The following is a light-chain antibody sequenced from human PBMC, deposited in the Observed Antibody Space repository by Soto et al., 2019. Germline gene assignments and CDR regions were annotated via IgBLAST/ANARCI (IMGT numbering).Light chain of an antibody. V-gene: IGLV1-44*01. CDR3: AAWDDSLEVV. CDR2: SSN. CDR1: SSNIGSNT. Sequence: QPVLTQPPSASGTPGQRVTISCSGSSSNIGSNTVNWYQQLPGTAPKLLIYSSNQRPSGVPDRFSGSKSGTSASLAISGLRSEDEAAYYCAAWDDSLEVVFGGGTKLTVL. J-gene: IGLJ3*02.